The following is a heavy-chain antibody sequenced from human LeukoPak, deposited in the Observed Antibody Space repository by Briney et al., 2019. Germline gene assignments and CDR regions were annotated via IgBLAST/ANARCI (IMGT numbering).Heavy chain of an antibody. J-gene: IGHJ4*02. CDR1: LDSTTSNF. CDR3: AREILGGFNPGAY. CDR2: IHRSGSP. D-gene: IGHD1-14*01. V-gene: IGHV4-4*02. Sequence: SETLSLTCTVSLDSTTSNFWSWVRQPPGKGLEWNGEIHRSGSPNCNPSLQSRVTISIDRSRNQIALELSSVTAADTAVYYCAREILGGFNPGAYWGQGTLVTVSS.